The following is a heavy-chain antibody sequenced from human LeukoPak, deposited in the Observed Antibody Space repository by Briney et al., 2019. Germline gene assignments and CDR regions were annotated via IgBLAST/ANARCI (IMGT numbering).Heavy chain of an antibody. V-gene: IGHV3-21*01. D-gene: IGHD4-17*01. Sequence: GGSLRLSCAASGFTFSSYSMNWVRQAPGKGLEWVSSISSSSSYIYYADSVKGRFTISRDNAKNSLYLQMNSLRAEDTAVYYCARDEIGYGDYVHYWGQGTLVTVSS. J-gene: IGHJ4*02. CDR2: ISSSSSYI. CDR1: GFTFSSYS. CDR3: ARDEIGYGDYVHY.